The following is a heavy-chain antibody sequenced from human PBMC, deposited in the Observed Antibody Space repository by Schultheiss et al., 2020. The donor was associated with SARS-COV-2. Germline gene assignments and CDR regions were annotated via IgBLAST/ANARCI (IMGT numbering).Heavy chain of an antibody. CDR2: IYYSGNT. CDR1: GGSISSYY. D-gene: IGHD1-1*01. J-gene: IGHJ6*02. V-gene: IGHV4-59*08. Sequence: SQTLSLTCTVSGGSISSYYWSWIRQPPGKGLEWIGYIYYSGNTNYGPSLKSRVTMSVDTSKNQFSLKLSSVTAADTAVYYCARQRYNWNDDGMDVWGQGTTVTVSS. CDR3: ARQRYNWNDDGMDV.